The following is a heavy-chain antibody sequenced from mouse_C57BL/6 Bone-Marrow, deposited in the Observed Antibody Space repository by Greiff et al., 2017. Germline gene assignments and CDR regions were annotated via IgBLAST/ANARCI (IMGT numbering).Heavy chain of an antibody. V-gene: IGHV1-61*01. CDR3: ARWDYDRAY. CDR2: IYPSDSET. Sequence: QVQLKQPGAELVRPGSSVKLSCKASGYTFTSYWMDWVKQRPGQGLEWIGNIYPSDSETHYNQKFKDKATLTVDKSSSTAYMQLSSLTSEDSAVYYCARWDYDRAYWGQGTLVTVSA. CDR1: GYTFTSYW. D-gene: IGHD2-4*01. J-gene: IGHJ3*01.